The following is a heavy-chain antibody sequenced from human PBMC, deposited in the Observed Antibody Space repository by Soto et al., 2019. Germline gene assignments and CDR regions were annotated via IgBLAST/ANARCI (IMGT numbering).Heavy chain of an antibody. D-gene: IGHD3-3*01. J-gene: IGHJ4*02. CDR2: IKSKADGGTT. CDR1: GFTFTDAW. Sequence: GGSLRLSCAASGFTFTDAWMSWDRQAPGKGLEWVGRIKSKADGGTTDYAAPVKGRFTISRDDSENTLYLQMNSLKSDDTAVYYCTTARVTIFGVVTTDLFYFWGQGALVTVSS. CDR3: TTARVTIFGVVTTDLFYF. V-gene: IGHV3-15*01.